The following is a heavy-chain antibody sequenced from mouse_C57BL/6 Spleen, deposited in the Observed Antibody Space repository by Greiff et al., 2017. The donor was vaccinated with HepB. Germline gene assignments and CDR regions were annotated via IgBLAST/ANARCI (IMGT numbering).Heavy chain of an antibody. CDR3: ASNSAQASPMDY. Sequence: DVQLQESGPGLVKPSQSLSLTCSVTGYSITSGYYWNWIRQFPGNKLEWMGYISYDGSNNYNPSLKNRISITRDTSKNQFFLKLNSVTTEDTATYYCASNSAQASPMDYWGQGTSVTVSS. D-gene: IGHD3-2*02. J-gene: IGHJ4*01. CDR2: ISYDGSN. V-gene: IGHV3-6*01. CDR1: GYSITSGYY.